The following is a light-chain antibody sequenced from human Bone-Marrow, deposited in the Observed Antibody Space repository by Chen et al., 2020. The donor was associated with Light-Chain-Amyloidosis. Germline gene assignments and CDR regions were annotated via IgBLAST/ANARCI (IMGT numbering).Light chain of an antibody. J-gene: IGLJ2*01. Sequence: YELTQPPSVSVTPGQTARLTCSGDDLPTKYAYWYQQKPGQAPVLVIHRDTERPSGISERFSGSSSGTTATLTISGVQAEDEADYHCQSADSSGTYEVIFGGGTKLTVL. CDR3: QSADSSGTYEVI. V-gene: IGLV3-25*03. CDR2: RDT. CDR1: DLPTKY.